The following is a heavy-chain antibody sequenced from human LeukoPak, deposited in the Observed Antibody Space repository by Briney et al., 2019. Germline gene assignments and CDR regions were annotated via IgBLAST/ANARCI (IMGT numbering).Heavy chain of an antibody. CDR3: ARDSGNYGDYVLGDY. Sequence: SVKVSCKASGGTFSSYAISWVRQAPGQGLEWVGGIIPIFGTANYAQKFQGRVTITTDESTSTAYMELSSLRSEDTAVYYCARDSGNYGDYVLGDYRGQGTLVTVSS. CDR1: GGTFSSYA. CDR2: IIPIFGTA. J-gene: IGHJ4*02. D-gene: IGHD4-17*01. V-gene: IGHV1-69*05.